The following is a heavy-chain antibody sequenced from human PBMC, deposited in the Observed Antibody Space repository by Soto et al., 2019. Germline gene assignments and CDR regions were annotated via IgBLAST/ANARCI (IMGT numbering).Heavy chain of an antibody. V-gene: IGHV3-35*01. J-gene: IGHJ4*02. CDR3: AKDGVAHIPLYTSGSSYDH. D-gene: IGHD3-22*01. Sequence: GGSLRLSCAASGFTFSNSDMNWVHQAPGKGLEWVSGVSWNGSRTHYADSVKGRFIISRDNSRNTLYLQMNSLRAEDTAVYYCAKDGVAHIPLYTSGSSYDHWGQGTLVTVSS. CDR2: VSWNGSRT. CDR1: GFTFSNSD.